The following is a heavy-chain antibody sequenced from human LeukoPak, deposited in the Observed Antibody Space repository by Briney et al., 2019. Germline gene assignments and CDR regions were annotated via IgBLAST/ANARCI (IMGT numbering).Heavy chain of an antibody. CDR1: GGSFSGYY. D-gene: IGHD2-15*01. J-gene: IGHJ4*02. V-gene: IGHV4-34*01. Sequence: PSETLSLTCAVYGGSFSGYYWSWIRQPPGKGLEWIGEINHSGSTNYNPSLKSRVTISVDTSKNQFSLKLSSVTAADTAVYYCARVRLSYAYCSGGSCYRHFDYWGQGTLVTVSS. CDR2: INHSGST. CDR3: ARVRLSYAYCSGGSCYRHFDY.